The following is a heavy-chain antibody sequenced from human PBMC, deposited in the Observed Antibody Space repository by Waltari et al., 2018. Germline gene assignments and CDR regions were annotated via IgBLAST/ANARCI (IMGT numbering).Heavy chain of an antibody. V-gene: IGHV4-38-2*02. D-gene: IGHD2-2*01. Sequence: QVQLQESGPGLVKPSEPLSLTCPVSGYSISTGYYWGWIRKPPGKGLEWIGRIYHSGSTYYNPSLKSRVTISVDTSKNQFSLKLSSVTAADTAVYYCARVVPAAMGQYYFDYWGQGTLVTVSS. CDR1: GYSISTGYY. CDR3: ARVVPAAMGQYYFDY. J-gene: IGHJ4*02. CDR2: IYHSGST.